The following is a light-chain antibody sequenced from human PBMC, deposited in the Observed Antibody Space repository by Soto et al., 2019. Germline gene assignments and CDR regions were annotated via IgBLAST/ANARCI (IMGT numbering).Light chain of an antibody. CDR1: QSISSY. J-gene: IGKJ1*01. CDR2: AAS. V-gene: IGKV1-39*01. CDR3: QQSYSTPEGT. Sequence: DIQMTQSPSSLSASVGDRDTITCRASQSISSYLNWYQQKPGKAPKLLIYAASSLQSGVPSRFSGSGSGTDFTLTISSLQPEDFATYYCQQSYSTPEGTFGQGTKVEIK.